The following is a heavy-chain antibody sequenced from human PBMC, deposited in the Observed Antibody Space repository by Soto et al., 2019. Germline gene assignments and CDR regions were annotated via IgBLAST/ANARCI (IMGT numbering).Heavy chain of an antibody. CDR3: ARAPPGPAPRWGV. J-gene: IGHJ6*02. D-gene: IGHD3-16*01. Sequence: TLSLTCTVSNGSISSGGYSWSWIRQTPGKGLEWIGYIYPTGKTYYNPSLKNRATLSIDTSQNQFSLQLTSVTAADAAVYYCARAPPGPAPRWGVWGHGTTVTASS. V-gene: IGHV4-30-2*01. CDR1: NGSISSGGYS. CDR2: IYPTGKT.